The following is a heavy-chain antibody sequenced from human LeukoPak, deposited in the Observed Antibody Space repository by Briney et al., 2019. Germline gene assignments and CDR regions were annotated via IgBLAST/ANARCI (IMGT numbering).Heavy chain of an antibody. Sequence: GRSLRLSCAVSGFTFSSYGMHWVRQAPGKGLEWVANIKQDGSEKYYVDSVKGRFTISRDNAKNSLYLQMNSLKAEDTAVYSCARGSLRIAYRPHWFDPWGQGTLVTVSS. D-gene: IGHD6-6*01. V-gene: IGHV3-7*01. CDR3: ARGSLRIAYRPHWFDP. J-gene: IGHJ5*02. CDR2: IKQDGSEK. CDR1: GFTFSSYG.